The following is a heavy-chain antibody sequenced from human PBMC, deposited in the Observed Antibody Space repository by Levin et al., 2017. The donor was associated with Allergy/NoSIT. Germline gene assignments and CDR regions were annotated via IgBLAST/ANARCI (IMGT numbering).Heavy chain of an antibody. CDR2: ITFSGGST. V-gene: IGHV3-23*01. D-gene: IGHD6-13*01. CDR3: ARWMSSNWYGGVDY. CDR1: GFTFSNYA. J-gene: IGHJ4*02. Sequence: GGLRLSCAASGFTFSNYAMSWVRQAPGKGLEWVSGITFSGGSTFYADPVKGRFTISRDNSKNTLFLQMNSLTAEDTAIYKCARWMSSNWYGGVDYWGQGTLVTVSS.